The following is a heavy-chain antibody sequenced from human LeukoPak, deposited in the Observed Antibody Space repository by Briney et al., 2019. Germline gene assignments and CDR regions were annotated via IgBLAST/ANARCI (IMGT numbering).Heavy chain of an antibody. D-gene: IGHD3-22*01. CDR3: ATGLEYYYDSSGYSQFDY. CDR1: GGTFSSYA. CDR2: IIPIFGTA. J-gene: IGHJ4*02. Sequence: EASVTVSCKASGGTFSSYAISWVRQAPGQGLEWMGGIIPIFGTANYAQKFQGRVTITADKSTSTAYMELSSLRSADTAVYYCATGLEYYYDSSGYSQFDYWGQGTLVTVSS. V-gene: IGHV1-69*06.